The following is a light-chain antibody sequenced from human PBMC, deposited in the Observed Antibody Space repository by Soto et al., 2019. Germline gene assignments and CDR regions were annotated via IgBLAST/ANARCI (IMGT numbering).Light chain of an antibody. CDR2: EVS. Sequence: QSALTQPASVSGSPGQSITISCTGISSDVGTYNYVSWYQHHPGKAPKLMIYEVSNRPSGVSNRFSGSKSGNTASLTISGLQAEDDADYYCSSYRSSSSNWVFGGGTKLTVL. CDR3: SSYRSSSSNWV. J-gene: IGLJ3*02. V-gene: IGLV2-14*01. CDR1: SSDVGTYNY.